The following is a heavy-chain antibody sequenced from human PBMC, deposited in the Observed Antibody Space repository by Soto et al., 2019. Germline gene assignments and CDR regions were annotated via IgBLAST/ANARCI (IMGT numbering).Heavy chain of an antibody. D-gene: IGHD2-15*01. CDR3: ARAGVVVVAALRGAYYFDY. V-gene: IGHV4-61*08. Sequence: PSDTLPVSCTFSGVSVSSGGYYWSWIRQPPGKGLEWIGYIYYSGSTNYNPSLKSRVTISVDTSKNQFSLKLSSVTAADTAVYYCARAGVVVVAALRGAYYFDYWGQGTPVTVSS. CDR2: IYYSGST. J-gene: IGHJ4*02. CDR1: GVSVSSGGYY.